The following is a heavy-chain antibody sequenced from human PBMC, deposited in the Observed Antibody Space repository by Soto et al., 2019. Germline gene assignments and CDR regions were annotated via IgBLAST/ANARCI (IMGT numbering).Heavy chain of an antibody. D-gene: IGHD2-15*01. J-gene: IGHJ4*02. CDR2: ISHLEKS. Sequence: TLSLTXRVSGVTMSTGSYSWRWIRQSPGKGLEWLGYISHLEKSYYNPSIKSRLSLSIDRTRNQFSLSLSSMTAAGKAAYYCGRGGGYDSFDFWGQGIQVTVSS. CDR3: GRGGGYDSFDF. CDR1: GVTMSTGSYS. V-gene: IGHV4-30-2*06.